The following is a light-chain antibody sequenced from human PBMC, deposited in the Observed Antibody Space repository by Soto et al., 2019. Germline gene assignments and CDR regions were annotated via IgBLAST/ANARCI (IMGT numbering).Light chain of an antibody. CDR2: DSD. V-gene: IGLV1-51*01. CDR3: GTWDSSLSVYV. Sequence: SFLTQPPSVSAAPGQNVTISCSGGSSNIGNNYVSWYQHLPGTAPKLLIFDSDERPSGIPDRFSGSKSGTSATLGITGLQTGDEADYYCGTWDSSLSVYVFGTGTKVTVL. CDR1: SSNIGNNY. J-gene: IGLJ1*01.